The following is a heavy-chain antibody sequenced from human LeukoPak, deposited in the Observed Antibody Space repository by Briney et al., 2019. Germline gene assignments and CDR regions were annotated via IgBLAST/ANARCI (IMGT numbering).Heavy chain of an antibody. V-gene: IGHV3-23*01. D-gene: IGHD3-3*01. CDR3: ARGRITIFGVPDAFDI. J-gene: IGHJ3*02. CDR2: FSVSAGSR. Sequence: PGGSLRLSCAASGFTFRTYAMSWVRQAPGKGLERVSVFSVSAGSRDYADSVKGRFTISRDNAKNSLYLQMNSLRAEDTAVYYCARGRITIFGVPDAFDIWGQGTMVTVSS. CDR1: GFTFRTYA.